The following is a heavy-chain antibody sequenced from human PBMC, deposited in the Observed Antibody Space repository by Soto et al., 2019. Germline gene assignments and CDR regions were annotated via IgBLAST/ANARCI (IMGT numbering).Heavy chain of an antibody. J-gene: IGHJ4*02. V-gene: IGHV1-24*01. Sequence: ASVKVSCKVSGYTLTELSMHWVRQAPGKGLEWMGGFDPEDGETIYAQKFQGRVTMTEDTSTDTAYMELSSLRSEDTAVYYCATSSVPPLMITFGGAHGPFDYWGQGTLVTVSS. D-gene: IGHD3-16*01. CDR3: ATSSVPPLMITFGGAHGPFDY. CDR1: GYTLTELS. CDR2: FDPEDGET.